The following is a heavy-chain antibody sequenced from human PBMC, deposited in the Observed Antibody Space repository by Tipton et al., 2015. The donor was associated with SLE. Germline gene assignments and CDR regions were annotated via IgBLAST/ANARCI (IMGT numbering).Heavy chain of an antibody. CDR3: ARRGGFSSTFLDY. Sequence: GSLRLSCAVSGFTFSSYWIHWVCQPPGKGLVWVSRINTDGSSVTYADSVKGRFTISRDYAKNSLYLQMNSLRAEDTAVYYCARRGGFSSTFLDYWGQGTLVTVSS. CDR1: GFTFSSYW. CDR2: INTDGSSV. V-gene: IGHV3-74*03. J-gene: IGHJ4*02. D-gene: IGHD6-13*01.